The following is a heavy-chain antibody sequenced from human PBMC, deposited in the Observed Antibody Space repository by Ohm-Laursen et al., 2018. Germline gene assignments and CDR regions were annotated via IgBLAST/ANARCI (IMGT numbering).Heavy chain of an antibody. Sequence: SLRLSCAASGFTFSSYAMSWVRQAPGKGLEWVSAISGSGGSTYYADSVKGRFTISRDNSKNSLYLQMNSLRAEDTAVYYCAREGSSGWSEYYFDYWGQGTLVTVSS. V-gene: IGHV3-23*01. CDR2: ISGSGGST. CDR1: GFTFSSYA. D-gene: IGHD6-19*01. CDR3: AREGSSGWSEYYFDY. J-gene: IGHJ4*02.